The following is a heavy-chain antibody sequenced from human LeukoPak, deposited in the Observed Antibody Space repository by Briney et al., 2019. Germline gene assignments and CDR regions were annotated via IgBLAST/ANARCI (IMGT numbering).Heavy chain of an antibody. V-gene: IGHV3-7*03. D-gene: IGHD1-26*01. CDR1: GFTFSTYW. Sequence: GGSLRLSCAASGFTFSTYWMSWVRQAPGKGLEWVANIQQDGSEKYYVDSVKGRFTISRDNAKNSLYLQMNSLRAEDTALYYCARRIDSGSFYFAFDNWGQGTMVSVSS. CDR2: IQQDGSEK. J-gene: IGHJ3*02. CDR3: ARRIDSGSFYFAFDN.